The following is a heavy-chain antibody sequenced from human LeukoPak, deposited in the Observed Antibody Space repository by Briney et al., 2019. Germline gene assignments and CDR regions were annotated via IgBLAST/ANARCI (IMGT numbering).Heavy chain of an antibody. Sequence: GASVKVSCKVSGYTLTELSMHWVRQAPGKGLEWMGGFDPEDGETIYAQKFQGRVTMTEDTSTDTAYMELSSLRSEDTDVYYCATTSRTGQYCSSTSCYPFDYWGQGTLVTVSS. CDR2: FDPEDGET. V-gene: IGHV1-24*01. CDR1: GYTLTELS. CDR3: ATTSRTGQYCSSTSCYPFDY. D-gene: IGHD2-2*01. J-gene: IGHJ4*02.